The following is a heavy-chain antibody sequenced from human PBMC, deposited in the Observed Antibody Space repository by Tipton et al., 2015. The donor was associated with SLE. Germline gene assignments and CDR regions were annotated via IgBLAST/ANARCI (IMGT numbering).Heavy chain of an antibody. Sequence: LRLSCTVSGDSINDYYWTWIRQSPGKGLEWIAYMYYGGSSDSNPSLMSRITISVDTSKNQFSLKLSSVTATDTAVYFCARVGYCSSPTCYSDSFDIWGQGTMVTASS. CDR3: ARVGYCSSPTCYSDSFDI. CDR2: MYYGGSS. D-gene: IGHD2-2*01. J-gene: IGHJ3*02. V-gene: IGHV4-59*01. CDR1: GDSINDYY.